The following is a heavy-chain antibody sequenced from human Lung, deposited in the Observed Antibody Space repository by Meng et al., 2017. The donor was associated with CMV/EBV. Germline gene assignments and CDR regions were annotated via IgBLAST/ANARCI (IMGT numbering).Heavy chain of an antibody. J-gene: IGHJ4*02. CDR3: ARDQSMVRGLDY. Sequence: SCSASGFTFSCYSMNWVRQAPGKGLEWVSSISHSSTYIYYAESLKGRFTISRDNAKNSLYLQMNGLRAEDTAVYYCARDQSMVRGLDYWGQGTLVTVSS. D-gene: IGHD3-10*01. V-gene: IGHV3-21*01. CDR1: GFTFSCYS. CDR2: ISHSSTYI.